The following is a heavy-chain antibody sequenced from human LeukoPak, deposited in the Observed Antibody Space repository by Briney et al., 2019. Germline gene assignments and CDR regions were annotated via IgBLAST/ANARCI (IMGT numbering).Heavy chain of an antibody. J-gene: IGHJ4*02. CDR3: ARDFDY. V-gene: IGHV6-1*01. CDR2: TYYRSEWFN. Sequence: SQTLSLTCAISGDSVSSNTASWNWIRQSPSRGLEWLERTYYRSEWFNDYAVSVKSRIIINPDTSNNQFSLQLNSVTPDDTAVYYCARDFDYWGQGTLVTVSS. CDR1: GDSVSSNTAS.